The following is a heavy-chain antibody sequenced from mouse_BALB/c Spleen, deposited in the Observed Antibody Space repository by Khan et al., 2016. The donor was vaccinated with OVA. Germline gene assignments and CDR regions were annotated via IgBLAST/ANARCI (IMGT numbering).Heavy chain of an antibody. V-gene: IGHV3-2*02. D-gene: IGHD2-12*01. J-gene: IGHJ4*01. CDR2: ISSSGST. Sequence: EVQLVESGPGLVKPSQSLSLTCTVTGYSITSDYAWNWIRQFPGNKLEWMGYISSSGSTNYNPALKSRITITRDTSKNKFFLQLNSVTTEDKATDVCARDSYRYNYAMDYWGQGTSVTVSS. CDR3: ARDSYRYNYAMDY. CDR1: GYSITSDYA.